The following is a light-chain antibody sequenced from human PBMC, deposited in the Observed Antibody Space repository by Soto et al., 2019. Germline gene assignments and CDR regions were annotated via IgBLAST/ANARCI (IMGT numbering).Light chain of an antibody. CDR2: GAS. J-gene: IGKJ1*01. CDR3: QQYSDSSGA. V-gene: IGKV3-20*01. CDR1: QSVTYDQ. Sequence: EIVLTQSPDTLSLSPGERATLSCRASQSVTYDQLAWYRQTPGQAPRLLIYGASTRATGIPARFSGSGSGTEFTLTISSLQPDDFATYYCQQYSDSSGAFGQGTKVDNK.